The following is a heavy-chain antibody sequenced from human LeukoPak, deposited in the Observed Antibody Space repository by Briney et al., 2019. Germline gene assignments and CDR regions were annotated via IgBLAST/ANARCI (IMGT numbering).Heavy chain of an antibody. CDR3: AKDPNRGGLSNYGYEWSY. CDR1: GFTSSSYG. D-gene: IGHD5-18*01. CDR2: IRHDGSNK. Sequence: PGGSLRLSCAASGFTSSSYGMHWVRQAPGKGLEWVAFIRHDGSNKYYADSVKGRFIISRDNSKNTLYLQMNSLRAEDTAVYYCAKDPNRGGLSNYGYEWSYWGQGTLVTVSS. J-gene: IGHJ4*02. V-gene: IGHV3-30*02.